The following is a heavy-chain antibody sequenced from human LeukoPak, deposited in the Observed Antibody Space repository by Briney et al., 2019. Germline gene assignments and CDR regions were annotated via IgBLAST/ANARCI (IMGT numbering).Heavy chain of an antibody. CDR3: ARTAPTDAFDI. CDR1: GFTFSSYA. J-gene: IGHJ3*02. Sequence: PGGSLRLSCAASGFTFSSYAMHWVRQAPGKGLEWVSQISSSGSTISYADSVKGRFTISRDNAKNSVYLQMNRLRAEDTAVYYCARTAPTDAFDIWGQGTMVTVSS. CDR2: ISSSGSTI. D-gene: IGHD6-25*01. V-gene: IGHV3-48*04.